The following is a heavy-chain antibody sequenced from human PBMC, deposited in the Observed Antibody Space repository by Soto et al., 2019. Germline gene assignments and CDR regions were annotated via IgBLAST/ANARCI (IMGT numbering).Heavy chain of an antibody. D-gene: IGHD3-16*01. CDR3: AIGEPGFDY. J-gene: IGHJ4*02. V-gene: IGHV1-3*01. CDR2: INAGNGNT. CDR1: GYTFTSYA. Sequence: QVQLVQSGAEVKKPGASVKVSCKASGYTFTSYAMHWVRQAPGQRLEWMGWINAGNGNTKYSQKCQGRVTITRDTSASTAYMELSSLRSEDTAVYYCAIGEPGFDYWGQGTLVTVSS.